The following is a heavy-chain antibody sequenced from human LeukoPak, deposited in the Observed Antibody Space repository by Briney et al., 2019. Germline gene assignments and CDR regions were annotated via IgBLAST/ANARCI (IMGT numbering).Heavy chain of an antibody. V-gene: IGHV4-59*01. J-gene: IGHJ5*02. D-gene: IGHD6-19*01. Sequence: PSETLSLTCTVSGGSISSYYWSWIRQPPGKGLEWIGYIYYSGSTNYNPSLKSRVTISVDTSKNQFSLKLSSVTAADTAVYYCAREGSSGWKYNWFDPWGQGTLVTVSS. CDR1: GGSISSYY. CDR3: AREGSSGWKYNWFDP. CDR2: IYYSGST.